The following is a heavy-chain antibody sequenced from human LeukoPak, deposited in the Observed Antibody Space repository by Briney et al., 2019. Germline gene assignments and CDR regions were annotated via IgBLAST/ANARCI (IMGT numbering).Heavy chain of an antibody. CDR3: ARGGYYYGSGSVFPVDF. Sequence: GGSLRLSCEASGFTFSNYAIHWVRRAPGKGLEWVAVISYDAINKYYTDSMKGRFTISRDNSKNTLYLQMDSLRPEDTAVYYCARGGYYYGSGSVFPVDFGGQGTTLIVSP. CDR1: GFTFSNYA. D-gene: IGHD3-10*01. J-gene: IGHJ3*01. CDR2: ISYDAINK. V-gene: IGHV3-30*04.